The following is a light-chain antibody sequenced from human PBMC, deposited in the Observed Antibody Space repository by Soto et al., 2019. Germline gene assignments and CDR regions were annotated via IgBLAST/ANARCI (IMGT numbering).Light chain of an antibody. CDR3: QQYDSYAWT. CDR2: DAS. J-gene: IGKJ1*01. CDR1: QSISSW. Sequence: DIQMTQSPSILSASVGDRVTITCRASQSISSWLAWYQQKPGKAPKLLIYDASSSESGVPSRFSGIGSGTEFTLTITSLQPDDFATYYCQQYDSYAWTFGQGTKVDIK. V-gene: IGKV1-5*01.